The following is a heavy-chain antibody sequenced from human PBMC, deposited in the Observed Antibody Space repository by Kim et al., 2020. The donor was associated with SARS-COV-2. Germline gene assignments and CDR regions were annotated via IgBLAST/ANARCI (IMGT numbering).Heavy chain of an antibody. CDR3: VRGRYYYDF. Sequence: DDKHYSTALKTRLTISKDTSKNQVVLTMTNMDPVDTATYYCVRGRYYYDFWGQGTLVTVSS. J-gene: IGHJ4*02. V-gene: IGHV2-70*19. CDR2: DDK.